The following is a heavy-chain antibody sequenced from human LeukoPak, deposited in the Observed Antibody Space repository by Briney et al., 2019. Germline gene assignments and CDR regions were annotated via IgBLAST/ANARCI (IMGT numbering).Heavy chain of an antibody. CDR1: GFIFSSYW. V-gene: IGHV3-23*01. CDR3: AKDSYNWNYGQFDY. J-gene: IGHJ4*02. CDR2: IRGSGGST. D-gene: IGHD1-7*01. Sequence: GGSLRLSCAASGFIFSSYWMSWVRQAPGKGLEWVSGIRGSGGSTFYTDSVKGRFTISRDNSKNTLYLQMNSLRAEDTAVYYCAKDSYNWNYGQFDYWGQGTLVTVSS.